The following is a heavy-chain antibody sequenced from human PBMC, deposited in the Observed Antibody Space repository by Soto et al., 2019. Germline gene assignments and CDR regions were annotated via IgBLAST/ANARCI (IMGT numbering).Heavy chain of an antibody. J-gene: IGHJ5*02. Sequence: PGGSLRLSCAASGFTFSNCAMSWVRQAPGKGLEWVSGINGIDTGTFYADSVKGRFTISRDNSKNTLYLQMNSLRAEDTAVYYCAHIVVITLDWFDPWGQGTLVTVSS. D-gene: IGHD3-22*01. CDR2: INGIDTGT. CDR3: AHIVVITLDWFDP. CDR1: GFTFSNCA. V-gene: IGHV3-23*01.